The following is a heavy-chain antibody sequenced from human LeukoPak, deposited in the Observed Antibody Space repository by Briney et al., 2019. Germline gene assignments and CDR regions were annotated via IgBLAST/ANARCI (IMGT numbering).Heavy chain of an antibody. Sequence: QSGGSLRLSCAASGFTVSSNYMSWVRQAPGKGLEWVSVIHSGGSTYYADSVKGRFTISRDNSKNTLYLQMNSLRAEDTAVYYCARGTNFKYGRGAFDIWGQGTMVTVSS. CDR2: IHSGGST. J-gene: IGHJ3*02. CDR3: ARGTNFKYGRGAFDI. V-gene: IGHV3-66*01. D-gene: IGHD1-7*01. CDR1: GFTVSSNY.